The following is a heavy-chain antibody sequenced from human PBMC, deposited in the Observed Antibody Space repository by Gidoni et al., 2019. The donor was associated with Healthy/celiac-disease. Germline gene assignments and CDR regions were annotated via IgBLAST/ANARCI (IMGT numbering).Heavy chain of an antibody. Sequence: QVQLVESGGGVVQPGRSLRLACAASGFTLSSYGMHWVRQAPGKGLEWVAVIWYDGSNKYYAASVKGRFTISRDNSKNTLYLQMNSLRAEDTAVYYCARDQCSGGSCYGRMYFDLWGRGTLVTVSS. CDR1: GFTLSSYG. CDR2: IWYDGSNK. D-gene: IGHD2-15*01. V-gene: IGHV3-33*01. CDR3: ARDQCSGGSCYGRMYFDL. J-gene: IGHJ2*01.